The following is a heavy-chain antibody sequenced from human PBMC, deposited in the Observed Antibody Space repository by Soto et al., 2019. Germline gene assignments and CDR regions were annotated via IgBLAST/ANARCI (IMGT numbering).Heavy chain of an antibody. V-gene: IGHV1-18*01. D-gene: IGHD3-22*01. J-gene: IGHJ4*02. CDR3: ARDRYYYDSSGPGDY. Sequence: ASVKVSCKASGYTFTSYGISWVRRAPGQGLEWMGWISAYNGNTNYAQKLQGRVTMTTDTSTSTAYMELRSLRSDDTAVYYCARDRYYYDSSGPGDYWGQGTLVTVSS. CDR1: GYTFTSYG. CDR2: ISAYNGNT.